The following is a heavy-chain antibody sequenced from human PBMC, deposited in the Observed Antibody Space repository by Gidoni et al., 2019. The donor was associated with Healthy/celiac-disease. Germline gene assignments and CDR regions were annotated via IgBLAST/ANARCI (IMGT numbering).Heavy chain of an antibody. D-gene: IGHD3-3*01. CDR1: GGSISSSSYY. J-gene: IGHJ4*02. CDR2: IYYSGST. CDR3: ARHEWTIFGPSLFDY. Sequence: QLQLQESGPGLVKPSATLSLTCTVSGGSISSSSYYWGWIRQPPGKGLEWIGSIYYSGSTYYNPSLKSRVTISVDTSKNQFSLKLSSVTAADTAVYYCARHEWTIFGPSLFDYWGQGTLVTVSS. V-gene: IGHV4-39*01.